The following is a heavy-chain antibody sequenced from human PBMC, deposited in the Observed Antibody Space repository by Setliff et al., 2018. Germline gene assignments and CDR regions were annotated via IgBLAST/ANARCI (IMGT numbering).Heavy chain of an antibody. V-gene: IGHV4-59*11. CDR1: VVSFKSHY. CDR3: ARRISYYNFWSGYYDY. Sequence: SETLSLTCSVSVVSFKSHYWSWIRQSPGKGLEWIGYIFYNGATDYNPSFKSRVTISVDTSKNQFSLKLSSVTAADTAVYYCARRISYYNFWSGYYDYWGQGTLVTVSS. D-gene: IGHD3-3*01. CDR2: IFYNGAT. J-gene: IGHJ4*02.